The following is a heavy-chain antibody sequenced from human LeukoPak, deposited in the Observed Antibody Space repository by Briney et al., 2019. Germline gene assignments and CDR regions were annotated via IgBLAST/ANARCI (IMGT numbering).Heavy chain of an antibody. Sequence: KSGGSLRLSCAASGFTFSDYNMNWVRQAPGRGLDWVSSISSSSYIYYADSVKGRFTISRDNAKNSLYLQMNSLRTEDTAVYYCARDLLGYNYHYMDVWGKGTTVTGSS. V-gene: IGHV3-69-1*01. CDR2: ISSSSYI. CDR3: ARDLLGYNYHYMDV. J-gene: IGHJ6*03. CDR1: GFTFSDYN. D-gene: IGHD3-22*01.